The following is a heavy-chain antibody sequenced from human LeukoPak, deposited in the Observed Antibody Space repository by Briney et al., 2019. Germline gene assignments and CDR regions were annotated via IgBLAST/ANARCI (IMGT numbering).Heavy chain of an antibody. CDR1: GGSISGDY. J-gene: IGHJ4*02. D-gene: IGHD5-12*01. V-gene: IGHV4-59*12. CDR3: ARASSDSGYDPYDY. CDR2: IHSGGRT. Sequence: SETLSLTCTVSGGSISGDYWSWIRQSPGKGLEWIAYIHSGGRTSYNPSLKSRVTISVDTSKNQFSLKLSSVTAADTAVYYCARASSDSGYDPYDYWGQGTLVTVSS.